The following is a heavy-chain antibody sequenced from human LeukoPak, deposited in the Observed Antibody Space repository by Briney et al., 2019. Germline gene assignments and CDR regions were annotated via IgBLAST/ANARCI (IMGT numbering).Heavy chain of an antibody. J-gene: IGHJ4*02. V-gene: IGHV1-2*02. D-gene: IGHD1-7*01. CDR3: ARDLRDWNL. CDR2: IHPRDSST. Sequence: ASVRVSCKASGYTFTGYYIHWVRQAPGQGPEWMGCIHPRDSSTTYAQKFQGRVTLTSDASINTAFLELTRLTSDDTAIYYCARDLRDWNLWAQRTLVTVSS. CDR1: GYTFTGYY.